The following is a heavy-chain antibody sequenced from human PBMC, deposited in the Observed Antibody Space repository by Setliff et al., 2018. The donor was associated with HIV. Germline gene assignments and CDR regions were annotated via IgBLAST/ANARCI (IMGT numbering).Heavy chain of an antibody. CDR1: SGSISSSSYY. V-gene: IGHV4-39*01. D-gene: IGHD1-26*01. CDR2: MYYSGST. CDR3: AGHGRLSGSYWGGGDY. J-gene: IGHJ4*02. Sequence: SETLSLTCTVSSGSISSSSYYWGWNRQPPGKGLEWIGSMYYSGSTYYNPSLKSRVTISVDTSENQFSLKLTSGTAADTAVYYGAGHGRLSGSYWGGGDYWGQGTLVTVSS.